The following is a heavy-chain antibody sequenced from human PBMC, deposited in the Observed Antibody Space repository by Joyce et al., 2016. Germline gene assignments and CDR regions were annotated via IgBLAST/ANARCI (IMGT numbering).Heavy chain of an antibody. Sequence: EVQLVESGGTLVQPGGSLRLSCVGSGFTFSDYWIHWVSQAPGGGLEWVANIKQDGTETYYVDSVRGRFTVSRDNAKNSLYLQMSTLRVEDTAVYYCVTRGIFLERFFDLWGQGTLVSVSS. CDR2: IKQDGTET. D-gene: IGHD2/OR15-2a*01. CDR3: VTRGIFLERFFDL. CDR1: GFTFSDYW. V-gene: IGHV3-7*01. J-gene: IGHJ4*02.